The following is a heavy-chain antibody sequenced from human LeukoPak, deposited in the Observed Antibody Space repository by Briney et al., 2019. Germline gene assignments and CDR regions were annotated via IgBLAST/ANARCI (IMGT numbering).Heavy chain of an antibody. J-gene: IGHJ4*02. CDR3: ARGDYCSSTSCYRADY. CDR1: GFTFSSYS. V-gene: IGHV3-48*01. D-gene: IGHD2-2*01. CDR2: ISSSSSTI. Sequence: PGGSLRLSCAASGFTFSSYSMNWVRQAPGKGLEWVSYISSSSSTIYYADSVKGRFTISRDNAKNSLYLQMNSLRAEDTAVYYCARGDYCSSTSCYRADYWGQGTLVTVSS.